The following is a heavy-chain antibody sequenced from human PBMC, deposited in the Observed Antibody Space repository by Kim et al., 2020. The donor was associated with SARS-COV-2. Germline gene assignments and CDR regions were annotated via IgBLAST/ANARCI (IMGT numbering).Heavy chain of an antibody. V-gene: IGHV3-23*01. J-gene: IGHJ2*01. Sequence: GGSLRLSCAASGFTFSSYAMGWVRQAPGKGLEWVSSITDSGDRTWYADSVKGRFTISRDNSKSTLYLQMNSLRAEDTAVYYCAKLHRVGGYWYFDLWGRGTLVTVSS. CDR3: AKLHRVGGYWYFDL. CDR1: GFTFSSYA. D-gene: IGHD6-19*01. CDR2: ITDSGDRT.